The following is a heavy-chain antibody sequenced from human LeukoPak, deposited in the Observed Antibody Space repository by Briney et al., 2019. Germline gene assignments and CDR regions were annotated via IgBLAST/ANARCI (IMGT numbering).Heavy chain of an antibody. CDR3: ARGGGCSGGSCYSHSDY. CDR1: GGSISSGDYY. J-gene: IGHJ4*02. V-gene: IGHV4-61*08. CDR2: IYYSGST. D-gene: IGHD2-15*01. Sequence: SQTLSLTCTVSGGSISSGDYYWSWIRQPPGKGLEWIGYIYYSGSTNYNPSLKSRVTISVDTSKNQFSLKLSSVTAADTAVYYCARGGGCSGGSCYSHSDYWGQGTLVTVSS.